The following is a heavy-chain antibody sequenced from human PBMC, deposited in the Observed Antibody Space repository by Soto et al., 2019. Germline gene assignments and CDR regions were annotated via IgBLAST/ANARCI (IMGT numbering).Heavy chain of an antibody. J-gene: IGHJ3*02. D-gene: IGHD1-26*01. CDR3: ARDSGSYLRDAFDI. CDR2: TNSDGSST. V-gene: IGHV3-74*01. CDR1: GFTLSSYW. Sequence: EVQLVESGGGIVQPGGSLRLSCAASGFTLSSYWMHWVRQVPGKGPVWVSRTNSDGSSTNYADSVKGRFTISRDNAKNTLYLRLNSLRAEDTAVDYCARDSGSYLRDAFDIWGQGTMVTVSS.